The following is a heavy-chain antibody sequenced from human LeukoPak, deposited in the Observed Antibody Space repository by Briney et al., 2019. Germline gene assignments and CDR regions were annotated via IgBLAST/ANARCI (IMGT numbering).Heavy chain of an antibody. J-gene: IGHJ5*02. D-gene: IGHD6-19*01. CDR1: GGSISSGGYY. Sequence: SETLSLTCTVSGGSISSGGYYWSWIRQHPGKGLEWIGYIYYSGRTYYNPSLKSRVTISVDTSKNQFSLKLSSVTAADTAVYYCASSGWPYNWFDPWGQGTLVTVSS. V-gene: IGHV4-31*03. CDR3: ASSGWPYNWFDP. CDR2: IYYSGRT.